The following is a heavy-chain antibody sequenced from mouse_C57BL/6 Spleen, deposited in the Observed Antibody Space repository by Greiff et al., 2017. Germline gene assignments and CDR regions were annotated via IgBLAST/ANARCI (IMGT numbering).Heavy chain of an antibody. J-gene: IGHJ2*01. V-gene: IGHV1-80*01. Sequence: VQLQQSGAELVKPGASVKISCKASGYAFSSYWMNWVKQRPGKGLEWIGQIYPGDGDTNYNGKFKGKSTLTADNSSSTAYMQLSSLTSDDSAVYFCARMGDGYYVFDYWGQGTTLTVSS. CDR3: ARMGDGYYVFDY. D-gene: IGHD2-3*01. CDR1: GYAFSSYW. CDR2: IYPGDGDT.